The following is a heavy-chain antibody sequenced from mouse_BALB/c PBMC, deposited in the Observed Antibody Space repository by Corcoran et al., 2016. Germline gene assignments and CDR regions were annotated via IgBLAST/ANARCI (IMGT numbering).Heavy chain of an antibody. CDR1: GYTFTNYG. Sequence: QIQLVQSGPELKKPREKVQISCQASGYTFTNYGMNGVKQAPGKGLKWMGWINTYTGEPTYADDFKGRFAFSLETSASTAYLQINNLKNEDMATYFCATRDVGWCAYWGQGTLVTVSA. J-gene: IGHJ3*01. V-gene: IGHV9-1*02. D-gene: IGHD3-3*01. CDR2: INTYTGEP. CDR3: ATRDVGWCAY.